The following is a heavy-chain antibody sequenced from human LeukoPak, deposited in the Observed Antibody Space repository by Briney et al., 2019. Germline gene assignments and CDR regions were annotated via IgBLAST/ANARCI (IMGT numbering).Heavy chain of an antibody. CDR2: ISSSSSYI. CDR3: ARRLYYYYGMDV. CDR1: GFTFSSYS. V-gene: IGHV3-21*01. D-gene: IGHD2-21*01. J-gene: IGHJ6*02. Sequence: GGSLRLSCAASGFTFSSYSMNWVRQAPGKGLEWVSSISSSSSYIYCADSVKGRFTISRDNAKNSLYLQMNSLRAEDTAVYYCARRLYYYYGMDVWGQGTTVTVSS.